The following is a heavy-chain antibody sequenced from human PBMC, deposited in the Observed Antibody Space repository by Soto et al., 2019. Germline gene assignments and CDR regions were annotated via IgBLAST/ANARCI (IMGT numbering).Heavy chain of an antibody. Sequence: ASVKVSCKASGYTFTSYDINWVRQATGQGLEWMGWMNPNSGNTGYAQRFQGRVTMTRNTSISTAYMELSSLRSEDTAVYYCARHSKVRGARSPGCMDVWGQGTTVTVSS. CDR3: ARHSKVRGARSPGCMDV. D-gene: IGHD3-10*01. J-gene: IGHJ6*02. CDR1: GYTFTSYD. CDR2: MNPNSGNT. V-gene: IGHV1-8*01.